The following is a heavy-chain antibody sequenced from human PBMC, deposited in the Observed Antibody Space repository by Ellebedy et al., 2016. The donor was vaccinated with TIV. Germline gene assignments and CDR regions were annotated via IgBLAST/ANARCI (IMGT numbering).Heavy chain of an antibody. V-gene: IGHV1-46*01. CDR1: GYTFSSYY. CDR3: ARGLGHTETLTKTGFGDY. CDR2: INPSACST. D-gene: IGHD3-16*01. J-gene: IGHJ4*02. Sequence: AASVKVSCKASGYTFSSYYVHWVRQAPGQGLEWMGIINPSACSTAYAQNFQGRVTMTRDTSTSTVYMELSSLTSEDTAMYFCARGLGHTETLTKTGFGDYWGQGTLVTVSS.